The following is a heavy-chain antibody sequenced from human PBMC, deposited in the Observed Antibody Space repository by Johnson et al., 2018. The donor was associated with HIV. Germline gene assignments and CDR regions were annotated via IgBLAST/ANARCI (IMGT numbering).Heavy chain of an antibody. CDR3: AKDRDLNYDFWSGSDDAFDI. Sequence: VQLVESGGGLVQPGRSLRLSCAASGFTFDDYAMHWVRQAPGKGLEWVSGISWNSGSIGYADSVKGRFTISRDNSKNTLYLQMNSMRADDTAVYYCAKDRDLNYDFWSGSDDAFDIWGQGTMVTVSS. D-gene: IGHD3-3*01. CDR2: ISWNSGSI. J-gene: IGHJ3*02. CDR1: GFTFDDYA. V-gene: IGHV3-9*01.